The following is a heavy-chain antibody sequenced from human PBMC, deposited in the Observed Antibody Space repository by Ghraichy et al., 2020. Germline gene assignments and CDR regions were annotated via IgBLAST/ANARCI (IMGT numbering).Heavy chain of an antibody. Sequence: ASVKVSCKASGYTFTSYDINWVRQATGQGLEWMGWMNPNSGNTGYAQKFQGRVTMTRNTSISTAYMELSSLRSEDTAVYYCARGTLYYGSGSYSGSGYYGMDVWGQGTTVTVSS. V-gene: IGHV1-8*01. CDR3: ARGTLYYGSGSYSGSGYYGMDV. D-gene: IGHD3-10*01. J-gene: IGHJ6*02. CDR2: MNPNSGNT. CDR1: GYTFTSYD.